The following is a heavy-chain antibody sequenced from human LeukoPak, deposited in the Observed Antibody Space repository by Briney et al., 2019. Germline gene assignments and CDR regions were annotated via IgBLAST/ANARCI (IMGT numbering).Heavy chain of an antibody. D-gene: IGHD3-22*01. CDR2: ISAYNGNT. Sequence: ASVTVSFKASGYTFTSYGISWVRQAPGQGLEWMGWISAYNGNTNYAQKLQGRVTMTTDTSTSTAYMELRSLRSDDTAVYYCARDYDSSGYYAPDYWGQGTLVTVSS. J-gene: IGHJ4*02. V-gene: IGHV1-18*01. CDR1: GYTFTSYG. CDR3: ARDYDSSGYYAPDY.